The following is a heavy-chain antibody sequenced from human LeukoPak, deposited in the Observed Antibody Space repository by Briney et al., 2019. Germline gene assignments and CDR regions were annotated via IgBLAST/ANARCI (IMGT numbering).Heavy chain of an antibody. CDR1: GFAFSTYS. Sequence: GGSLRLSCAASGFAFSTYSMNWVRQAPGKGLEWVSYISSDSGTIYQADSVKGRFTISRDNAKNSLYLQMNSLRAEDTAVYHCARAAQPGFDPWGQGTLVIVSS. CDR3: ARAAQPGFDP. CDR2: ISSDSGTI. J-gene: IGHJ5*02. D-gene: IGHD1-14*01. V-gene: IGHV3-48*01.